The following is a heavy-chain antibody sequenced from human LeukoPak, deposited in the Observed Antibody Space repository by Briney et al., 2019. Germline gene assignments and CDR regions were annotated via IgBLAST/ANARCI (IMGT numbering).Heavy chain of an antibody. Sequence: SETLCLTCTVSGVSISSYYWSWIRQPPGKGLEWIGDIYYNGSTNYYPSLKSRVTISVDTSKNQFSLKLSSVTAADTAVYYCARGSGSYNDYWGQGTLVTVSS. CDR1: GVSISSYY. V-gene: IGHV4-59*01. CDR2: IYYNGST. J-gene: IGHJ4*02. CDR3: ARGSGSYNDY. D-gene: IGHD1-26*01.